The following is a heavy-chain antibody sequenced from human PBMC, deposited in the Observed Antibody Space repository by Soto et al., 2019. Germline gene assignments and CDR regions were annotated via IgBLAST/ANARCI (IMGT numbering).Heavy chain of an antibody. D-gene: IGHD1-7*01. CDR2: VSAYNGNT. Sequence: QVQLVQSGAEVKKPGASVKVSCKASGYTFSNDAITWVRQAPGQGLEWMGRVSAYNGNTNYAQKFKGRVTMTTDTSTSTAYMEIRSLRYDDTAVYFCARASRYYWNYMMYWGQGTLVTVSS. CDR1: GYTFSNDA. V-gene: IGHV1-18*01. J-gene: IGHJ4*02. CDR3: ARASRYYWNYMMY.